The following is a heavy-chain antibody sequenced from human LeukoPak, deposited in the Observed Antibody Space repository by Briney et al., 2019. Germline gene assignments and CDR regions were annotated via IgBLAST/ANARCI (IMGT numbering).Heavy chain of an antibody. D-gene: IGHD6-13*01. J-gene: IGHJ5*02. CDR3: ARGGGKIESSPLPPCFDP. CDR1: GYTFTGYY. Sequence: ASVKVSCKASGYTFTGYYMHWVRQAPGQGLEWMGWINPNSGGTNYAQKFQGWVTMTRDTSISTAYMELSRLRSDDTAVYYCARGGGKIESSPLPPCFDPWAQGTLVTVSS. CDR2: INPNSGGT. V-gene: IGHV1-2*04.